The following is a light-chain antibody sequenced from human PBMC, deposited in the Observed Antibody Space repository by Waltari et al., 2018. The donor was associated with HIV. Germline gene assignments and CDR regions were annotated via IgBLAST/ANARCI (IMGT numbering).Light chain of an antibody. V-gene: IGLV1-44*01. CDR3: ASWEDSLNGVV. Sequence: QSVLTQPPSASGTPGPRVTLSCSGSSSTTRRTPVYWYQQLPGTAPTLLIYSDNQRPFGVPDRFSGSKSGTSGSLAISGLQSEDEAVYYCASWEDSLNGVVFGGGTKLTVL. J-gene: IGLJ2*01. CDR2: SDN. CDR1: SSTTRRTP.